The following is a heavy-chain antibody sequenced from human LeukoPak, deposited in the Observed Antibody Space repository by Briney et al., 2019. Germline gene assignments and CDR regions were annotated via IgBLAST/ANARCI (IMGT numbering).Heavy chain of an antibody. CDR3: ARTLGGTDFDY. V-gene: IGHV4-39*01. Sequence: PSETLSLTCTVSGGSISSSSYYRGWIRQPPGKGLEWIGSIYYSGSTYYNPSLKSRVTISVDTSKNQFSLKLSSVTAADTAVYYCARTLGGTDFDYWGQGTLVTVSS. J-gene: IGHJ4*02. CDR1: GGSISSSSYY. CDR2: IYYSGST. D-gene: IGHD1-26*01.